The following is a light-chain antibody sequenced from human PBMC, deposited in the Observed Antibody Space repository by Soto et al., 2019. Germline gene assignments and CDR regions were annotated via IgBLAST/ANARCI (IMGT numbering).Light chain of an antibody. CDR3: MQALQTPLT. CDR2: LGS. Sequence: DLVMTQSPLSLPVTPGEPASISCSSSQSLLHTNGYNYLDWYLQKPGQSPQLLIYLGSNRASGVPDRFSGSGSGTDFTLKITKVEAEDVGVYYCMQALQTPLTFGPGTKVNIK. CDR1: QSLLHTNGYNY. V-gene: IGKV2-28*01. J-gene: IGKJ3*01.